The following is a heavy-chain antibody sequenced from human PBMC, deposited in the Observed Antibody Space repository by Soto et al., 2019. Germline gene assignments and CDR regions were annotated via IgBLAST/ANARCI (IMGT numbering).Heavy chain of an antibody. CDR2: ISYDGSNK. J-gene: IGHJ3*02. D-gene: IGHD6-19*01. V-gene: IGHV3-30-3*01. Sequence: HPGGSLRLSCAASGFTFSSYAMHWVRQAPGKGLEWVAVISYDGSNKYYADSVKGRFTISRDNSKNTLYLQMNSLRAEDTVVYYCARDSSGWYGGAFDIWGQGTMVTVSS. CDR1: GFTFSSYA. CDR3: ARDSSGWYGGAFDI.